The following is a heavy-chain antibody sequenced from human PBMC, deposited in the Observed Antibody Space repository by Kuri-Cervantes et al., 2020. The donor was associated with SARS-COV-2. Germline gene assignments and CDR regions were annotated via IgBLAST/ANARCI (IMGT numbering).Heavy chain of an antibody. Sequence: GGSLRLSCAASGFTFSSYSMNWVRQAPGKGLEWVSSISSSSSYIYYADSVKGRFTISRDNAKNTLYLQMNSLRAEDTAVYYCAKGGLLWFGEYPDYWGQGTLVTVSS. CDR3: AKGGLLWFGEYPDY. V-gene: IGHV3-21*04. CDR2: ISSSSSYI. J-gene: IGHJ4*02. D-gene: IGHD3-10*01. CDR1: GFTFSSYS.